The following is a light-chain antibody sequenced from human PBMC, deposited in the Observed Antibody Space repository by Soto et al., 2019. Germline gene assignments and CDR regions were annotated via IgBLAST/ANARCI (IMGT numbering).Light chain of an antibody. CDR1: SSDVGGYDY. CDR2: EVS. Sequence: QSVLTRPASVSGSPGQSITISCTGTSSDVGGYDYVSWYQQHPGKTPKLIIYEVSNRPSGISNRFSGSKSAYTASLTISGLQTEDEADYYCSSYTSGSAWVFGGGTKLTVL. J-gene: IGLJ3*02. CDR3: SSYTSGSAWV. V-gene: IGLV2-14*01.